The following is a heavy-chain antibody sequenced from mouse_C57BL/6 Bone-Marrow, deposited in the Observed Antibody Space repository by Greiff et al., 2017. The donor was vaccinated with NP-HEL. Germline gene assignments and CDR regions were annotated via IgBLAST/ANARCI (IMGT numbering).Heavy chain of an antibody. V-gene: IGHV1-78*01. D-gene: IGHD1-1*01. CDR1: GYTFTDHT. CDR2: IYPRDGST. CDR3: ASPYYGSSPDY. J-gene: IGHJ2*01. Sequence: VKVVESDAELVKPGASVKISCKVSGYTFTDHTIHWMKQRPEQGLEWIGYIYPRDGSTKYNEKFKGKATLTADKSSSTAYMQLNSLTSEDSAVYFCASPYYGSSPDYWGQGTTLTVSS.